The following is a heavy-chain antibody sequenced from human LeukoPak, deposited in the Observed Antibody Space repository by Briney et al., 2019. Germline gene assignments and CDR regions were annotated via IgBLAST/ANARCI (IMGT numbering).Heavy chain of an antibody. J-gene: IGHJ4*02. CDR1: GGSIRSYY. CDR2: IYYSGST. V-gene: IGHV4-59*01. Sequence: SETLSLTCTVSGGSIRSYYWSWIRQPPGKGLEWIGYIYYSGSTNYNPSLKSRVTISVDTSKNQFSLKLSSVTAADTAVYYCARGVRGLKRMLDYWGQGTLVTVSS. D-gene: IGHD3-10*01. CDR3: ARGVRGLKRMLDY.